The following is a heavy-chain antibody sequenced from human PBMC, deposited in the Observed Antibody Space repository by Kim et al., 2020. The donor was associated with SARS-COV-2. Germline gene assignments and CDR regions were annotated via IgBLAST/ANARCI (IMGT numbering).Heavy chain of an antibody. CDR1: GLTFSSHA. J-gene: IGHJ4*02. CDR2: ISGSGGST. D-gene: IGHD3-22*01. V-gene: IGHV3-23*01. Sequence: GGSLRLSCAASGLTFSSHAMSWVRQAPGKGLEWVSAISGSGGSTYYADSVKGRFTISRDNSKNTLYLQMNSLRAEDTAVYYCAKTYYYDSSGDYGFDYWGQGTLVTVSS. CDR3: AKTYYYDSSGDYGFDY.